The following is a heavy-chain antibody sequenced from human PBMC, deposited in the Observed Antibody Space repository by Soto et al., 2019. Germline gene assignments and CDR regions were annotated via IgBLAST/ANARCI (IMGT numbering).Heavy chain of an antibody. V-gene: IGHV4-34*01. CDR3: ARSMYYDILTGYYHTYDDAFDI. Sequence: PSETLSLTCAVYGGSFSGYYWSWIRQPPGKGLEWIGEINHSGSTNYNPSLKSRVTISVDTSKNQFSLKLSSVTAADTAVYYCARSMYYDILTGYYHTYDDAFDIWGQGTMVT. CDR2: INHSGST. J-gene: IGHJ3*02. D-gene: IGHD3-9*01. CDR1: GGSFSGYY.